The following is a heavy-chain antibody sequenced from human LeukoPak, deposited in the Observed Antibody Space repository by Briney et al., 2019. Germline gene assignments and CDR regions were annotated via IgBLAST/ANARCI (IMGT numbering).Heavy chain of an antibody. J-gene: IGHJ4*02. CDR1: GFTFSSYG. CDR3: ARWGIVGATSPPYYFDY. D-gene: IGHD1-26*01. Sequence: GGSLRLSCAASGFTFSSYGMHWVRQAPGKGLEWVAVISYDGSNKYYADSVKGRFTISRDNSKNTLYLQMNSLRAEDTAVYYCARWGIVGATSPPYYFDYWGQGTLVTVSS. CDR2: ISYDGSNK. V-gene: IGHV3-30*03.